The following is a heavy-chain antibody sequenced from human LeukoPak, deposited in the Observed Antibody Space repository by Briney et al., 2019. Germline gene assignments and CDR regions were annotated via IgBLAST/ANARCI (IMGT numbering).Heavy chain of an antibody. J-gene: IGHJ4*02. CDR3: GIDGGWRYDY. D-gene: IGHD6-19*01. Sequence: GGSLRLPCGASGSTFCTYAMEWVRQAPGKGLEFVSGISSNGGNTYYANSVKGRFTISRDNSKNTLYLQVGSLRPEYMAVYYCGIDGGWRYDYWAQGNLVTVSS. CDR1: GSTFCTYA. V-gene: IGHV3-64*01. CDR2: ISSNGGNT.